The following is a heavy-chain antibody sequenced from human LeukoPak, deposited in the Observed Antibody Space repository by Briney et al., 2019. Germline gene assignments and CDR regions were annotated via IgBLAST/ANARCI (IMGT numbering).Heavy chain of an antibody. CDR1: GGTFSSYA. V-gene: IGHV1-69*06. CDR3: ARTVDSSGWYGYFDR. Sequence: ASVKVSCKASGGTFSSYAISWVRQAPGQGLEWMGGIIPIFGTANYAQKFQGRVTITADKSTSTAYMELSSLRSEVTAVYYCARTVDSSGWYGYFDRWGRGTLVTVSS. D-gene: IGHD6-19*01. CDR2: IIPIFGTA. J-gene: IGHJ2*01.